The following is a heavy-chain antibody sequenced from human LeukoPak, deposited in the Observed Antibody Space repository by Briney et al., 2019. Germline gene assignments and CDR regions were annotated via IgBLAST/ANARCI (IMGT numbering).Heavy chain of an antibody. D-gene: IGHD5-24*01. CDR3: ARRVDGYYNQRFDY. Sequence: SETLSLTCTVSGGSISSYYWSWIRQPPGKGLEWIGSIYYSGSTYYNPSLKSRVTISVDTSKNQFSLKLSSVTAADTAVYYCARRVDGYYNQRFDYWGQGTLVTVSS. CDR2: IYYSGST. J-gene: IGHJ4*02. CDR1: GGSISSYY. V-gene: IGHV4-59*05.